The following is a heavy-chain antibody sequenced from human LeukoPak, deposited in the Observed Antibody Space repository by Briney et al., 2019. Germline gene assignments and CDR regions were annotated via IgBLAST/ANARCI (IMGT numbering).Heavy chain of an antibody. D-gene: IGHD6-13*01. V-gene: IGHV4-59*01. CDR1: GGSISTYY. CDR3: ARGIAAYAP. Sequence: SETLSFTCTVSGGSISTYYWSWIRQPPGKGLEWIGYIYYSGSTNYNPSLKSRVTISVDTSKNHFSLKLNSVTAADTAVYYCARGIAAYAPWGQGTLVTVSS. CDR2: IYYSGST. J-gene: IGHJ5*02.